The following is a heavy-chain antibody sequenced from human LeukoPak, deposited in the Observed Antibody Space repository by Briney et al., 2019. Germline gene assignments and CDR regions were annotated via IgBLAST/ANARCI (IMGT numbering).Heavy chain of an antibody. D-gene: IGHD6-13*01. CDR2: IYYSGST. V-gene: IGHV4-61*08. CDR3: ARSSSWQAHLGY. Sequence: PSQTLSLTCTVSGGSISSGGYYWNWIRQPPGKGLEWIGYIYYSGSTNYNPSLKSRVTISVDTSKNQFSLKMSSVTAADTAVYYCARSSSWQAHLGYWGQGTLVTVSS. CDR1: GGSISSGGYY. J-gene: IGHJ4*02.